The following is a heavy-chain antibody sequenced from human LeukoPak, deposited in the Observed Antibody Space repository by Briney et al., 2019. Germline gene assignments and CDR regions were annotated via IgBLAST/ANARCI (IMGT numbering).Heavy chain of an antibody. Sequence: PGGSLRLSCAASGFTFSSYSMNWVRQAPGKGLEWVSSISSSSSYIYYADSVKGRFTISRDNAKNSVYLQMNSLRAEDTAVYYCARERMRLFGDHWGQGTLVTVSS. V-gene: IGHV3-21*01. D-gene: IGHD3-3*01. CDR3: ARERMRLFGDH. CDR1: GFTFSSYS. CDR2: ISSSSSYI. J-gene: IGHJ4*02.